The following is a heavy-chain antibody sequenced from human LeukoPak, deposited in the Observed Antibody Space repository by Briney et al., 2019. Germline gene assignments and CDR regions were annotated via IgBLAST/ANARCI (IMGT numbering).Heavy chain of an antibody. Sequence: GGSLRLSCAASGFTFSSYGMHWVRQAPGKGLEWVAVISYDGSNKYYADSVKGRFTISRDNSKNTLYLQMNSLRAEDTAVYYCARVIHSSSSLFDYWGQGTLVTVSS. CDR3: ARVIHSSSSLFDY. J-gene: IGHJ4*02. CDR2: ISYDGSNK. V-gene: IGHV3-30*03. D-gene: IGHD6-6*01. CDR1: GFTFSSYG.